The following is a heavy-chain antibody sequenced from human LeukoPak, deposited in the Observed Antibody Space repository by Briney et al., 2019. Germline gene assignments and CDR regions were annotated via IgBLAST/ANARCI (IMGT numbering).Heavy chain of an antibody. D-gene: IGHD6-19*01. CDR2: IKQDGSEK. J-gene: IGHJ4*02. CDR3: ARDRGSSGWYEFDY. V-gene: IGHV3-7*01. CDR1: GFTSGTYW. Sequence: GGSLRLSCAASGFTSGTYWMSWVRQAPGKGLEWVANIKQDGSEKYYVDSVRGRFTISRDNAKNSLYLQMNSLRDEDTAVYYCARDRGSSGWYEFDYWGQGTLVTVSS.